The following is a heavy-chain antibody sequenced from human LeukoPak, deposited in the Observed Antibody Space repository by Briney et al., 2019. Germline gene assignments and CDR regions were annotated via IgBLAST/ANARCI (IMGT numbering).Heavy chain of an antibody. Sequence: GRSLRLSCAASGFTFSSYGMHWVRQAPGKGLEWVAVISYDGSNKYYADSVKGRFTISRDNSKNTLYLQMNSLRAEDTAVYYCAKEIAAAGTFDYWGQGTLVTVSS. CDR3: AKEIAAAGTFDY. J-gene: IGHJ4*02. D-gene: IGHD6-13*01. CDR1: GFTFSSYG. V-gene: IGHV3-30*18. CDR2: ISYDGSNK.